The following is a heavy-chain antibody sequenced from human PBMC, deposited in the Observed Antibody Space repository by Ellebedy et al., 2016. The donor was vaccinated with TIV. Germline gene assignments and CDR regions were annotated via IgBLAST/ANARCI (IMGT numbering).Heavy chain of an antibody. CDR1: GFAFSGSA. D-gene: IGHD5-18*01. Sequence: GGSLRLSCAASGFAFSGSAMQWVRQAPGKGLEWVGRIRSKVTNYATEYSASVNGRFIISRDDSKDTAYLQMNSLKTDDTAVYYCTRSGYSNAWLDYFDSWGQGTLVTVSS. V-gene: IGHV3-73*01. CDR3: TRSGYSNAWLDYFDS. CDR2: IRSKVTNYAT. J-gene: IGHJ4*02.